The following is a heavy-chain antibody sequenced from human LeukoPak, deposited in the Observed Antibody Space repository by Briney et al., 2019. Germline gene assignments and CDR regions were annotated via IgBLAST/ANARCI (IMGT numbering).Heavy chain of an antibody. D-gene: IGHD2-15*01. CDR2: ISAYNGNT. J-gene: IGHJ4*02. CDR1: GYTFTSYG. Sequence: ASVKVSCKASGYTFTSYGISWVRRAPGQGLEWMGWISAYNGNTNYAQKLQGRVTMTTDTSTSTAYMELRSLRSDDTAVYYCARDIGSVVVVAATPGYWGQGTLVTVSS. CDR3: ARDIGSVVVVAATPGY. V-gene: IGHV1-18*01.